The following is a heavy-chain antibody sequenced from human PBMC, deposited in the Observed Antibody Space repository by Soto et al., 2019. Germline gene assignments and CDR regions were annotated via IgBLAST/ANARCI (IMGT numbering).Heavy chain of an antibody. CDR3: ARPYGGKIGDAPDL. D-gene: IGHD4-17*01. CDR1: GFTFSTYA. V-gene: IGHV3-23*01. Sequence: GGSLRLSCAASGFTFSTYAMRWVREVPGKGLEWVSTISDAAGSAYYVDSVKGRFTISRDNSKKTLYLQMNSLRAEDSAVYYCARPYGGKIGDAPDLWGQGTMVTVSS. J-gene: IGHJ3*01. CDR2: ISDAAGSA.